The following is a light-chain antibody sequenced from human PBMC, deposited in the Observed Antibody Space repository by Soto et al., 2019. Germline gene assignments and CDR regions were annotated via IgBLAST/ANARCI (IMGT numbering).Light chain of an antibody. Sequence: EIVLTQSPGTLSLSPGERATLSCRASQSVSSSYLAWYQQKPGQAPRLIIYGASSRATGIPDRFSGSGSGTDFTLTISRLEPEDFAVYYCQQYGSSREITFGQGTRLEIK. CDR3: QQYGSSREIT. J-gene: IGKJ5*01. V-gene: IGKV3-20*01. CDR2: GAS. CDR1: QSVSSSY.